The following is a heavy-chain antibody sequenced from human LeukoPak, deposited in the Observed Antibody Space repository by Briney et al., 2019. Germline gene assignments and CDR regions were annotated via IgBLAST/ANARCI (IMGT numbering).Heavy chain of an antibody. CDR3: VRDRGTYRPIDY. V-gene: IGHV3-9*01. CDR2: ISWNSGNI. J-gene: IGHJ4*02. D-gene: IGHD1-26*01. CDR1: GFTFDDYA. Sequence: GGSLRLSCAGSGFTFDDYAMHWVRQAPGKGLEWVSGISWNSGNIGYADSVKGRFIVSRDNAQNSLYLQMNSLRAGDTAIYYCVRDRGTYRPIDYWGQGTLVTVSS.